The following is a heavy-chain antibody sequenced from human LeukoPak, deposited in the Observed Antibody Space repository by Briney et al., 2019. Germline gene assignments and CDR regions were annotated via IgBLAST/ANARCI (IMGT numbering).Heavy chain of an antibody. CDR1: GGSFSGYY. Sequence: KSSETLSLTCAVYGGSFSGYYWSWIRQPPGKGLEWIGEINHSGSTNYNPSLKSRVTISVDTSKNQFSLKLSSVTAADTAVYYCARDQQWVDYWGQGTLVTVSS. D-gene: IGHD6-19*01. V-gene: IGHV4-34*01. CDR3: ARDQQWVDY. CDR2: INHSGST. J-gene: IGHJ4*02.